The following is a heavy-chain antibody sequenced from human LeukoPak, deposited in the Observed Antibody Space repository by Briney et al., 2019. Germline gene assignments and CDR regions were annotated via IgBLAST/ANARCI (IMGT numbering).Heavy chain of an antibody. Sequence: SVKVSCKASGGTFSSYVISWVRQAPGQGLEWMGRIIPILGIANYAQKFQGRVTITADKSTSTAYMELSSLRSEDTAVYYCARGRIDSGSYEFDYWGQGTLVTVSS. D-gene: IGHD1-26*01. CDR2: IIPILGIA. CDR3: ARGRIDSGSYEFDY. V-gene: IGHV1-69*04. J-gene: IGHJ4*02. CDR1: GGTFSSYV.